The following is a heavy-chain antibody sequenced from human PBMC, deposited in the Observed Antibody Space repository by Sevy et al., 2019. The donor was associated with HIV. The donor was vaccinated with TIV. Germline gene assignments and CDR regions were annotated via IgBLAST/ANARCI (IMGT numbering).Heavy chain of an antibody. CDR3: ARGKHISDYYGSFDY. D-gene: IGHD3-3*01. Sequence: GGSLRLSCAASGLTVSSNFMSWVRQAPGKGLEWVSGIYIGGSTYYADSVKGRFTISKDNSKNTLYLQMNSLRVEDTAVYYCARGKHISDYYGSFDYWGQGTLVTVSS. CDR2: IYIGGST. J-gene: IGHJ4*02. V-gene: IGHV3-53*01. CDR1: GLTVSSNF.